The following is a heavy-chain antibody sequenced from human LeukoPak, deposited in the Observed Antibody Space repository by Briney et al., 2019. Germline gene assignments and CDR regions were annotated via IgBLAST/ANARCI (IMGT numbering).Heavy chain of an antibody. CDR2: ISGSGGST. CDR3: AKYHRDYYYYYMDV. CDR1: GFTFSSCA. J-gene: IGHJ6*03. Sequence: GGSLRLSCAASGFTFSSCAMSWVRQAPGKGLEWVSAISGSGGSTNYADSVKGRFTISRDNSKNTLYLQMNSLRAEDTAVYYCAKYHRDYYYYYMDVWGKGTTVTVSS. D-gene: IGHD1-14*01. V-gene: IGHV3-23*01.